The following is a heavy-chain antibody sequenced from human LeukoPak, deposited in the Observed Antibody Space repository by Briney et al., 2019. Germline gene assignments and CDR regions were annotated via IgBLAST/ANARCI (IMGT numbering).Heavy chain of an antibody. Sequence: GASVTVSCKASGYTFTDYYIHWVRQAPGQGLEWMGWINPNSGGTNYAQKFQGRITMTRDTSISTAYMEVSRLRFDDTAVYYCARHRGIYDGWGQGTLVTVSS. D-gene: IGHD2/OR15-2a*01. CDR1: GYTFTDYY. V-gene: IGHV1-2*02. CDR3: ARHRGIYDG. J-gene: IGHJ4*02. CDR2: INPNSGGT.